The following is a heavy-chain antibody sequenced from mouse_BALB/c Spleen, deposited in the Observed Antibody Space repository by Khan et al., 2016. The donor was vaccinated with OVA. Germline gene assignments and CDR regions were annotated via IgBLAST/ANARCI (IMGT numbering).Heavy chain of an antibody. Sequence: QVQLQQSGTELAKPGASVKMSCKASGYTFISYWMHWVKQRPGQGLEWIGYINPSTDYIEYNQKFKEKTTLITAKSSNPAYMQLSSLTPEDSAVYCWARRGLDGIFVYWGQGTRLTVSA. CDR1: GYTFISYW. CDR2: INPSTDYI. J-gene: IGHJ3*01. D-gene: IGHD2-1*01. V-gene: IGHV1-7*01. CDR3: ARRGLDGIFVY.